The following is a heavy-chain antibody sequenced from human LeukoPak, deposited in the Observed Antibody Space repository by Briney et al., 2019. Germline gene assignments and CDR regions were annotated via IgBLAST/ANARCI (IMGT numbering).Heavy chain of an antibody. J-gene: IGHJ4*02. D-gene: IGHD2-2*01. CDR2: INSDGSWT. CDR3: AKEVVPGTSRSFDY. Sequence: GGSLRLSCAASGNYWMHWVRQAPGKGLVRVSHINSDGSWTSYADSVKGRFTISKDNAKNTVYLQMNSLRAEDTAIYYCAKEVVPGTSRSFDYWGQGTLVTVSS. CDR1: GNYW. V-gene: IGHV3-74*01.